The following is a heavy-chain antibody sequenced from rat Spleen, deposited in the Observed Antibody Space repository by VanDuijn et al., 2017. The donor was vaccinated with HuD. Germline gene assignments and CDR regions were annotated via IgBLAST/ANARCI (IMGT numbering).Heavy chain of an antibody. CDR1: GFTFSRYW. CDR2: INKDSSTI. Sequence: EVQLVETGGGLVQPGKSLKLSCVASGFTFSRYWMYWVRQAPGKGLEWIGEINKDSSTINYTPSLKDKFTNSRDNAQNTLYLEMSKLGSEDTAIYYCAREPPGYGYCVTDAWGQGASVTVSS. V-gene: IGHV4-2*01. D-gene: IGHD4-3*01. J-gene: IGHJ4*01. CDR3: AREPPGYGYCVTDA.